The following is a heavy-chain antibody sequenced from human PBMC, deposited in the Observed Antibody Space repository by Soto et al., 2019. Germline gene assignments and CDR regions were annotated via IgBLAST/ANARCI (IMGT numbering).Heavy chain of an antibody. V-gene: IGHV3-7*01. CDR3: ARDRVHLSEYYYYMDV. Sequence: GGSLRLSCAASGFTFSSYWMSWVRQAPGKGLEWVANIKQDGSEKYYVDSVKGRFTISRDNAKNSLYLQMNSLRAEDTAVYYCARDRVHLSEYYYYMDVWGKGTTVTVSS. CDR2: IKQDGSEK. D-gene: IGHD1-1*01. J-gene: IGHJ6*03. CDR1: GFTFSSYW.